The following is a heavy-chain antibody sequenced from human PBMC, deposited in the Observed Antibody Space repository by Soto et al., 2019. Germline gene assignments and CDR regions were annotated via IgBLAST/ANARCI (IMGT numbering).Heavy chain of an antibody. CDR3: ARDQRENLYGDVYYYYYGMDV. V-gene: IGHV1-2*02. D-gene: IGHD4-17*01. CDR2: INPNSGGT. Sequence: GASVKVSCKASGYTFTGYYMHWVRQAPGQGLEWMGWINPNSGGTNYAQKFQGRVTMTRDTSISTAYMELSRLRSDDTAVYYCARDQRENLYGDVYYYYYGMDVWGQGTTVTVSS. J-gene: IGHJ6*02. CDR1: GYTFTGYY.